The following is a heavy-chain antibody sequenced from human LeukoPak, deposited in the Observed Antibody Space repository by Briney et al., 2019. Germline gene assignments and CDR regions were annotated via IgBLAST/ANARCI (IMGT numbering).Heavy chain of an antibody. Sequence: SETLSLTCTVSGGSISSGSYYWSWIRQPAGKGLEWVGRIYTSGSTNYNPSLKSRVTISVDTSKNQFSLKLSSVTAADTAVYYCARGYSSGWYEDAFDIWGQGTMVTVSS. J-gene: IGHJ3*02. V-gene: IGHV4-61*02. CDR2: IYTSGST. CDR1: GGSISSGSYY. D-gene: IGHD6-19*01. CDR3: ARGYSSGWYEDAFDI.